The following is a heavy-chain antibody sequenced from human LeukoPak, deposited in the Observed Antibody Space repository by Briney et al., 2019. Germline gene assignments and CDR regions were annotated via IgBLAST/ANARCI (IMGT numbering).Heavy chain of an antibody. CDR2: ISAYNGNT. Sequence: ASVTVSCKASGYTFTSYGISWVRQAPGQGLEWMGWISAYNGNTNYAQKLQGRVTMTTDTSTSTAYMELRSLRSDDTAVYYCARETPHKVFSFYYYGMDVWGQGTTVTASS. J-gene: IGHJ6*02. D-gene: IGHD1-14*01. CDR3: ARETPHKVFSFYYYGMDV. V-gene: IGHV1-18*01. CDR1: GYTFTSYG.